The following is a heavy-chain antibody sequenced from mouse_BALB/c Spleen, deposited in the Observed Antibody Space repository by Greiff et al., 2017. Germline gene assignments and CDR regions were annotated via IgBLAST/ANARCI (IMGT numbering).Heavy chain of an antibody. CDR1: GYTFSSYW. D-gene: IGHD2-1*01. CDR2: ILPGSGST. Sequence: QVQLKQSGAELMKPGASVKISCKATGYTFSSYWIEWVKQRPGHGLEWIGEILPGSGSTNYNEKFKGKATFTADTSSNTAYMQLSSLTSEDSAVYYCARDGNYGDDAMDYWGQGTSVTVSS. V-gene: IGHV1-9*01. CDR3: ARDGNYGDDAMDY. J-gene: IGHJ4*01.